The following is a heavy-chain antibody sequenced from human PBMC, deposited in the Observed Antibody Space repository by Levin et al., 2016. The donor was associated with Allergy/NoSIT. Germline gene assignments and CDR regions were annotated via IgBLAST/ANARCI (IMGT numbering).Heavy chain of an antibody. Sequence: SETLSLTCAVYGGSFSGYYWSWIRQPPGKGLEWIGEINHSESTNYNPSLKSRVTISVDTSKNQFSLKLSSVTAADTAVYYCARGNLHYRGYSYGHNWFDPWGQGTLVTVSS. CDR3: ARGNLHYRGYSYGHNWFDP. J-gene: IGHJ5*02. D-gene: IGHD5-18*01. CDR2: INHSEST. V-gene: IGHV4-34*01. CDR1: GGSFSGYY.